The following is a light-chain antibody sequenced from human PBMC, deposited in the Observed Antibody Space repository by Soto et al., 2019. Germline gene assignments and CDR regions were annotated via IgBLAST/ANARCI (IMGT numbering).Light chain of an antibody. Sequence: VLTHSPAALSLSPGERATLSCRASQSVSSYLAWYQQKPGQAPRLLIYDASNRATGTPARFSGSGSGTDFTLTISSLGPEDCAVYYCQQRNNWPWTFGQGGKVDIK. CDR2: DAS. V-gene: IGKV3-11*01. CDR1: QSVSSY. CDR3: QQRNNWPWT. J-gene: IGKJ1*01.